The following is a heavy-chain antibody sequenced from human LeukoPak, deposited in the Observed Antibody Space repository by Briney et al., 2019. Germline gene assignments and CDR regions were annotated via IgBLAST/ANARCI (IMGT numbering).Heavy chain of an antibody. CDR1: GFTFSTYW. J-gene: IGHJ6*03. V-gene: IGHV3-7*01. Sequence: GGSLRLSCVASGFTFSTYWMTWVRQAPGKGLEWVANIKQDGSEKYYVDSVKGRFTISRDNAKSSLYLQMDSLRAEDTAVYYCARDLPDNDFWSGYSHYIDVWGKGTTVTVSS. D-gene: IGHD3-3*01. CDR3: ARDLPDNDFWSGYSHYIDV. CDR2: IKQDGSEK.